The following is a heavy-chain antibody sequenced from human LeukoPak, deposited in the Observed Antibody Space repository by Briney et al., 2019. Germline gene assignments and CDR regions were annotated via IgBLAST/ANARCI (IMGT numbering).Heavy chain of an antibody. D-gene: IGHD3-3*01. V-gene: IGHV3-30*03. CDR2: ISYDGSNK. CDR3: ASLITIFGVVVEFDY. J-gene: IGHJ4*02. CDR1: GFTFSSYG. Sequence: GGSLRLSCAASGFTFSSYGMHWVRQAPGKGLEWVAVISYDGSNKYYADSVKGRFTTSRDNSKNTLYLQMNSLRAEDTAVYYCASLITIFGVVVEFDYWGQGTLVTVSS.